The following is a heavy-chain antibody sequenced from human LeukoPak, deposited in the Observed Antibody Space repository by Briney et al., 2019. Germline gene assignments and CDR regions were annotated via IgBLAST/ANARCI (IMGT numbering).Heavy chain of an antibody. J-gene: IGHJ4*02. CDR2: ISGSAGST. Sequence: GGSLRLSCAASGFTFSTYAMIWVRQAPGKGLEWVSGISGSAGSTYYADSVKGRFTISRANSKNTLYLQMNSLRAEDTAVYYCAKDRRQWPTDFDYWGQGALVTVSS. CDR3: AKDRRQWPTDFDY. CDR1: GFTFSTYA. V-gene: IGHV3-23*01. D-gene: IGHD6-19*01.